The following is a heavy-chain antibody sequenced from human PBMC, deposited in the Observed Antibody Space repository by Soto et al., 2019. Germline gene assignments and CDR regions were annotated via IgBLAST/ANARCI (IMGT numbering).Heavy chain of an antibody. CDR1: GFTFSSYA. V-gene: IGHV3-64D*08. D-gene: IGHD3-10*01. J-gene: IGHJ6*02. Sequence: GGSLRLSCSASGFTFSSYAMHWVRQAPGKGLEYVSAISSNGGSTYYADSVKGRFTISRDNSKNTLYLQMSSLRAEDTAVYYCVKDVISGAGYYYYGMDVWGQGTTVTVSS. CDR3: VKDVISGAGYYYYGMDV. CDR2: ISSNGGST.